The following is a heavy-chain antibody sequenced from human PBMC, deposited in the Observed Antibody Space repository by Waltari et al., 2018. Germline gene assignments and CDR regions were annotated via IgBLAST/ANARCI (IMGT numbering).Heavy chain of an antibody. Sequence: QVQLQESGPGLVKPSETLSLTCTVSGTSISNSYWTWIRQPPGKGLEWIGYISDSGSTSYNPSLKSRVTISGDTSKNHFSLKLSSVTATDTAVYYCARTSGAAAGKFDYWGQGTLVTVSS. V-gene: IGHV4-59*01. CDR3: ARTSGAAAGKFDY. D-gene: IGHD6-13*01. CDR2: ISDSGST. CDR1: GTSISNSY. J-gene: IGHJ4*02.